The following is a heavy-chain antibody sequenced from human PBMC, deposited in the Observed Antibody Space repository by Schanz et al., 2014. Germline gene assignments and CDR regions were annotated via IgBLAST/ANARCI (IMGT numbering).Heavy chain of an antibody. J-gene: IGHJ4*02. V-gene: IGHV3-66*01. CDR2: IYSGIGA. D-gene: IGHD3-22*01. CDR3: ARVHHYDPSCWGYFDY. Sequence: EGQLLESGGGLVQPGGSLRLSCAVSGFTVSSNHMSWVRQAQGKGLEWVSVIYSGIGAYYADSVKDRFTVSRDNSKNTVYLQMNRLRAEDTAVYYWARVHHYDPSCWGYFDYWGQGALVTVSS. CDR1: GFTVSSNH.